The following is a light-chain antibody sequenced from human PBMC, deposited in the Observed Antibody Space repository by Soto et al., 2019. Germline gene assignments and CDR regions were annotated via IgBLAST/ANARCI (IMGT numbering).Light chain of an antibody. V-gene: IGKV3-20*01. CDR3: HQYGSSLPT. CDR1: QSVSSSY. Sequence: EIVLTQSPGTLSLSPGERATLSCRASQSVSSSYLAWYQQRPGQAPRLLIYSTSSRATGIPDRFRGSGSGADFTLTISRLEAEDFAVYHCHQYGSSLPTFGQGTKVDIK. J-gene: IGKJ1*01. CDR2: STS.